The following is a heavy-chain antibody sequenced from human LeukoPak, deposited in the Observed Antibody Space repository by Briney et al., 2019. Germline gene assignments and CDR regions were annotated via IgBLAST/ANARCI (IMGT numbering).Heavy chain of an antibody. J-gene: IGHJ3*02. V-gene: IGHV3-7*01. CDR2: IKQGGSEK. Sequence: GGSLRLSCAASGFTFSSYWMSWVRQAPGKGLEWVANIKQGGSEKYYVDSVKGRFTISRDNAKNSLYLQMNSLRAEDTAVYYCARLGSGWADAFDIWGQGTIVTVSS. CDR3: ARLGSGWADAFDI. D-gene: IGHD6-19*01. CDR1: GFTFSSYW.